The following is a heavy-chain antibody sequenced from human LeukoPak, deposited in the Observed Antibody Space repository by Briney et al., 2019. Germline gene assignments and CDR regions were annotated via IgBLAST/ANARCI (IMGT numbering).Heavy chain of an antibody. CDR2: ISSSSSYI. V-gene: IGHV3-21*01. D-gene: IGHD5-24*01. CDR3: ASGRMAADFDY. J-gene: IGHJ4*02. CDR1: GFTFSNAW. Sequence: GGSLRLSCAASGFTFSNAWMSWVRQAPGKGLEWVSSISSSSSYIYYADSVKGRFTISRDNAKNSLYLQMNSLRAEDTAVYYCASGRMAADFDYWGQGTLVTVSS.